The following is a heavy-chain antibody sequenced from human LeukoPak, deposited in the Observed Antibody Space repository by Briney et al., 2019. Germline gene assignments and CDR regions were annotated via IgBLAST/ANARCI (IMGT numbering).Heavy chain of an antibody. CDR3: ARDWFVGATGDYYFDY. V-gene: IGHV1-46*01. CDR2: INPSGGST. Sequence: ASVKVSCKASGYTFTSYYMHWVRQAPGQGLEWMGIINPSGGSTSYAQKFQGRVTMTRDTSTSTVYMELSSLRSEDTAVYYCARDWFVGATGDYYFDYWGLGTLVTVSS. J-gene: IGHJ4*02. CDR1: GYTFTSYY. D-gene: IGHD1-26*01.